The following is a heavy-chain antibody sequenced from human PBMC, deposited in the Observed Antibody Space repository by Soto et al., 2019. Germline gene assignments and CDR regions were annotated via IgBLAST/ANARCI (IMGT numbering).Heavy chain of an antibody. Sequence: DVQLVESGGGLVQPGRSLRLSCAASGFTFDDYAMHWVRQAPGKGLEWVSGISWNSGSIGYADSVKGRFTISRDNAKNSLYLQMNSLRAEDTALYYCAKDTPDYYGSGSKAFDYWGQGTLVTVSS. CDR3: AKDTPDYYGSGSKAFDY. J-gene: IGHJ4*02. CDR2: ISWNSGSI. V-gene: IGHV3-9*01. CDR1: GFTFDDYA. D-gene: IGHD3-10*01.